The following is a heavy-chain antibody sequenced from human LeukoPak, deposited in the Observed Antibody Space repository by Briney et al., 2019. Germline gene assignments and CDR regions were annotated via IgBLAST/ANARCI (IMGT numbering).Heavy chain of an antibody. D-gene: IGHD4-23*01. CDR1: GYTFTGYY. Sequence: ASVKVSCKASGYTFTGYYMHWVRQAPGQGLEWMGWINPNSGGTNYAQKFQGRVTMTRDTSISTAYMELSRLRSDDTAVYYCAKASGYGGKSAIDYWGQGTLVTVSS. CDR3: AKASGYGGKSAIDY. V-gene: IGHV1-2*02. CDR2: INPNSGGT. J-gene: IGHJ4*02.